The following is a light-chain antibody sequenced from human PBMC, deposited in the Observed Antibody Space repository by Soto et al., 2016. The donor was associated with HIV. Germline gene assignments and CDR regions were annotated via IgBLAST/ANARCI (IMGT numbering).Light chain of an antibody. CDR1: NIGSKS. CDR2: DNS. V-gene: IGLV3-21*03. Sequence: SYVLAQSPSLSVAPGNTARILCGGTNIGSKSVHWYQQSPGQAPVLVVHDNSERPSGIPARFGGSNSGATATLIITRVEAGDEADYYCQVWDSDSDHWVFGGGTKLTVL. J-gene: IGLJ3*02. CDR3: QVWDSDSDHWV.